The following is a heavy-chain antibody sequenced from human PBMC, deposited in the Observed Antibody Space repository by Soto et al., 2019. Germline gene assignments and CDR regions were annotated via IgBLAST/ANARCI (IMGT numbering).Heavy chain of an antibody. V-gene: IGHV1-2*04. CDR3: ARDKGPLSYDSSGYYMGVDAFDI. J-gene: IGHJ3*02. D-gene: IGHD3-22*01. CDR1: GYTFTGYY. CDR2: INPNSGDT. Sequence: ASVKVSCKASGYTFTGYYMHWVRQAPGQGLEWMGWINPNSGDTNYAQKFQGWVTMTRDTSISTAYMELSRLRSDDTAVYYCARDKGPLSYDSSGYYMGVDAFDIWGQGTMVTVSS.